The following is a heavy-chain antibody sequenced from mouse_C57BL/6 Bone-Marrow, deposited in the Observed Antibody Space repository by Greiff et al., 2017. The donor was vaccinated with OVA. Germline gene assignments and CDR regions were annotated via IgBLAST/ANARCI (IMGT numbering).Heavy chain of an antibody. Sequence: EVMLVESGEGLVKPGGSLKLSCAASGFTFSSYAMSWVRQTPEKRLEWVAYISSGGDYIYYADTVKGRFTISRDNARNTLYLQMSSLKSEDTAMYYCTSHYYGSSYVDYWGQGTTLTVSS. V-gene: IGHV5-9-1*02. CDR2: ISSGGDYI. J-gene: IGHJ2*01. D-gene: IGHD1-1*01. CDR1: GFTFSSYA. CDR3: TSHYYGSSYVDY.